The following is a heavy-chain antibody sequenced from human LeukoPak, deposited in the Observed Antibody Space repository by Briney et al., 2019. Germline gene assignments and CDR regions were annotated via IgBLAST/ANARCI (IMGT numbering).Heavy chain of an antibody. CDR1: GFTFSSYG. CDR2: ISYDGSNK. V-gene: IGHV3-30*03. J-gene: IGHJ4*02. D-gene: IGHD3-22*01. Sequence: GGSLRLSCAASGFTFSSYGMHWVRQAPGKGLEWVAVISYDGSNKYYADSVKGRFTISRDNSKDTLYQQMNSLRAEDTAVYYCARVYYYDSSGYSYYFDYWGQGTLVIVSS. CDR3: ARVYYYDSSGYSYYFDY.